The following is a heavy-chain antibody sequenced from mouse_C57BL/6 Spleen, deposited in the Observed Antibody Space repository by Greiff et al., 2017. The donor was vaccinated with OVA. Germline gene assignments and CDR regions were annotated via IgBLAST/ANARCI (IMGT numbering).Heavy chain of an antibody. D-gene: IGHD1-1*01. Sequence: QVQLQQSGAELVRPGASVTLSCKASGYTFTDYEMHWVKQTPVHGLEWIGAIDPETGGTAYNQKFKGKAILTADKSSSTAYMELRSLTSEDSAVYYCTRKGTYYYGSSFDYWGQGTTLTVSS. J-gene: IGHJ2*01. CDR1: GYTFTDYE. CDR3: TRKGTYYYGSSFDY. V-gene: IGHV1-15*01. CDR2: IDPETGGT.